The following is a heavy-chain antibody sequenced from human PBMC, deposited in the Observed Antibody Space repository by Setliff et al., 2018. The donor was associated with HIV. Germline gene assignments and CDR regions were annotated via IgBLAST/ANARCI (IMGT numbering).Heavy chain of an antibody. J-gene: IGHJ4*02. CDR2: IYHGGTT. V-gene: IGHV4-38-2*01. D-gene: IGHD2-2*01. Sequence: SETLSLTCAVSGYSISSGYYWAWIRQPPGKGLEWIGSIYHGGTTYYNPSLKSRSTISEDTSKNQFSLSLSSVTAADTAVYYCVRLDCSSSSGFVDYWGQGTLVTVSS. CDR1: GYSISSGYY. CDR3: VRLDCSSSSGFVDY.